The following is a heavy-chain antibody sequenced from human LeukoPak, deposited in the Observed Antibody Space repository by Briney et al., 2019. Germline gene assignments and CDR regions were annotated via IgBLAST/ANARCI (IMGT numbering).Heavy chain of an antibody. V-gene: IGHV3-7*01. CDR2: INQDGSEK. D-gene: IGHD2-2*01. J-gene: IGHJ4*02. CDR1: GFTFSSYW. Sequence: PGGSLRLSCAASGFTFSSYWMTWVRQAPGKGLEWVANINQDGSEKYYVDSVEGRFTISRDNAKNSLFLQMNSLRAEDTAVYYCARKTRHQEFDYWGQGTLVTVSS. CDR3: ARKTRHQEFDY.